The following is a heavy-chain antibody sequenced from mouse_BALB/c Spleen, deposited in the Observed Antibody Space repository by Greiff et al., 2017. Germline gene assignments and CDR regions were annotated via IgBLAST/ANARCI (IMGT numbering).Heavy chain of an antibody. J-gene: IGHJ2*01. D-gene: IGHD2-4*01. CDR3: ARRTMIPFDY. CDR2: INSNGGST. V-gene: IGHV5-6-3*01. Sequence: EVHLVESGGGLVQPGGSLKLSCAASGFTFSSYGMSWVRQTPDKRLELVATINSNGGSTYYPDSVKGRFTISRDNAKNTLYLQMSSLKSEDTAMYYCARRTMIPFDYWGQGTTLTVSS. CDR1: GFTFSSYG.